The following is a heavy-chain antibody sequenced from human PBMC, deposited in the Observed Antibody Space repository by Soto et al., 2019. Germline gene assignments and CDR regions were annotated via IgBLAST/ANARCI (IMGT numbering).Heavy chain of an antibody. Sequence: GASVKVSCKASGYTFTGYYMHWVRQAPGQGLEWMGWISAYNGNTNYAQKLQGRVTMTTDTSTSTAYMELRSLRSDDTAVYYCARGPRGSPFDYWGQGTLVTVSS. CDR1: GYTFTGYY. J-gene: IGHJ4*02. D-gene: IGHD1-26*01. CDR3: ARGPRGSPFDY. V-gene: IGHV1-18*04. CDR2: ISAYNGNT.